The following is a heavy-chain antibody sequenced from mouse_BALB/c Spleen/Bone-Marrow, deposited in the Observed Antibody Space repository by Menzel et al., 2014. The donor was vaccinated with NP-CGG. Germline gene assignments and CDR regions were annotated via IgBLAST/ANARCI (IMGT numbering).Heavy chain of an antibody. CDR2: VHPNNGGT. D-gene: IGHD1-1*02. CDR3: ARYGSYVGSTMDY. CDR1: GYSFSGYY. V-gene: IGHV1-26*01. J-gene: IGHJ4*01. Sequence: VQLQQSGPDLVKPGASVKISCKASGYSFSGYYMHWVKQSHEKSLEWIGRVHPNNGGTSYNQKFKGKAILNVDMSSSTAYMEVRSLTSEDSAVYYCARYGSYVGSTMDYWGQGTSVTVSS.